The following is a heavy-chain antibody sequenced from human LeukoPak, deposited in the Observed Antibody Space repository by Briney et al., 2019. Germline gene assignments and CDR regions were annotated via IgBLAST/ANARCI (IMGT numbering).Heavy chain of an antibody. CDR2: ISGSGAYT. CDR1: GFTFDSCA. D-gene: IGHD2-15*01. Sequence: GGSLRLSCAASGFTFDSCAMSWVRQSPGKGLEWVSGISGSGAYTYYADSVKGRFTISRDNAQNSLYLQMNSLRAEDTAVYYCARDPLSDSPWGQGTLVTVSS. V-gene: IGHV3-23*01. J-gene: IGHJ5*02. CDR3: ARDPLSDSP.